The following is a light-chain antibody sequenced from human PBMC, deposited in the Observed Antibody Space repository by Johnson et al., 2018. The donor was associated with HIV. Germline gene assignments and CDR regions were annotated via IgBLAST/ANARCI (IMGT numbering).Light chain of an antibody. Sequence: QPALTQPPSVSAAPGQKVTISCSGSTSNIGKSYVSWYQQLPGTAPKLLIYDNNRRPSGIPDRFSGSKSGTSATLGITGLQTGDEADYYCGTWDSSLSALYVFGTGTKVTVL. CDR3: GTWDSSLSALYV. CDR1: TSNIGKSY. J-gene: IGLJ1*01. V-gene: IGLV1-51*01. CDR2: DNN.